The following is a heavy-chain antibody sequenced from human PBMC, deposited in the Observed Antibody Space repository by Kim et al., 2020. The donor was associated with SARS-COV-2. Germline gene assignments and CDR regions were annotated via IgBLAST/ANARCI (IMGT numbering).Heavy chain of an antibody. Sequence: TMYDAESVKGRFTISRENAKNSLYLQMNSLRGEDTAVYYCARDGFGMDVWGQGTTVTVSS. CDR2: TM. V-gene: IGHV3-48*03. J-gene: IGHJ6*02. CDR3: ARDGFGMDV.